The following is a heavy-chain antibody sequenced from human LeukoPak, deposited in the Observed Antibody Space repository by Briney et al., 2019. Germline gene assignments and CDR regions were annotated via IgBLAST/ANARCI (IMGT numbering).Heavy chain of an antibody. CDR3: AREGNVDTAMETHY. CDR1: GYTFTSYG. Sequence: ASVKVSCKASGYTFTSYGISWVRQAPGQGLEWMGWISAYNGNTNYAQKLQGRVTMTTDTSTSTAYMELSSLRSEDTAVYYCAREGNVDTAMETHYWGQGTLVTVSS. J-gene: IGHJ4*02. D-gene: IGHD5-18*01. V-gene: IGHV1-18*01. CDR2: ISAYNGNT.